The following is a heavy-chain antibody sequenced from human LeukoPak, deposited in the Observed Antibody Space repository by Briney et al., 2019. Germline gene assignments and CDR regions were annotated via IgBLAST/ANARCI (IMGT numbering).Heavy chain of an antibody. CDR2: IDHNGNVN. J-gene: IGHJ6*02. D-gene: IGHD3-16*01. V-gene: IGHV3-7*03. CDR1: GFTFSSYW. CDR3: ARGGGLDV. Sequence: GGSLRLSCPASGFTFSSYWMNWARQAPGKGLEWVASIDHNGNVNYYVDSVKGRFTISRDNAKNSLYLQMSNLRAEDTAVYFCARGGGLDVWGQGATVTVSS.